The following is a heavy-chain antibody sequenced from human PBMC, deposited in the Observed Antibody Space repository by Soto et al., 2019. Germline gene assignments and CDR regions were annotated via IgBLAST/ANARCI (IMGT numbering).Heavy chain of an antibody. CDR2: IYYSGST. CDR1: GGSISSNTYY. D-gene: IGHD3-9*01. CDR3: ARHNYDILTGYYAY. J-gene: IGHJ4*02. V-gene: IGHV4-39*01. Sequence: SETLSLTCTVSGGSISSNTYYWGWIRQPPGKGLEWIGSIYYSGSTYYNPSLKSRVTISVDTSKNQFSLKLSSVTAADTAVYYCARHNYDILTGYYAYWGQGTLVTVSS.